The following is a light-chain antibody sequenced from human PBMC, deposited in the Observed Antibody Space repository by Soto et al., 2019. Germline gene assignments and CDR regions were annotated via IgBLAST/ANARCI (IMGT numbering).Light chain of an antibody. CDR3: QQYNNWYT. Sequence: EIVMTQSPATLSVSPGERDTLSCRASQSISSNLAWYQQRPGQAPRLLIYGVSTRATGVPARFSGSGSGTEFTLTISSLQSEDFAVYYCQQYNNWYTFGQGTKVDIK. V-gene: IGKV3-15*01. J-gene: IGKJ2*01. CDR2: GVS. CDR1: QSISSN.